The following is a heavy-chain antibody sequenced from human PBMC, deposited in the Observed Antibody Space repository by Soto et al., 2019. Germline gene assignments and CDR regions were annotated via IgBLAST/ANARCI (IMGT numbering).Heavy chain of an antibody. CDR1: GFTFSSYS. Sequence: EVQLVESGGGLVKPGGSLRLSCAASGFTFSSYSMNWVRQAPGKGLEWVSAISGSGGSTYYADSVKGRFTISRDNSKNTLYLQMNSLRAEDTAVYYCAKDRLGYSINFDYWGQGTLVTVSS. D-gene: IGHD6-13*01. CDR3: AKDRLGYSINFDY. V-gene: IGHV3-23*04. CDR2: ISGSGGST. J-gene: IGHJ4*02.